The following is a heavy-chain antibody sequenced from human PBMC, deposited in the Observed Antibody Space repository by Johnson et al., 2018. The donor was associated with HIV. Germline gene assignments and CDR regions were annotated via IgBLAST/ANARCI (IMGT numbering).Heavy chain of an antibody. CDR3: ARDPTTQDSRLTGDFGAFDI. D-gene: IGHD7-27*01. J-gene: IGHJ3*02. CDR1: GFTFSSYG. V-gene: IGHV3-30*02. Sequence: QVQLVESGGGVVQPGGSLRLSCAASGFTFSSYGMHWVRQAPGKGLEWVAFIRYDGSNKYYADSVKGRFTISRDNSKNTLYLQMNGLTVEDTALYFCARDPTTQDSRLTGDFGAFDIWGQGTMVTVSS. CDR2: IRYDGSNK.